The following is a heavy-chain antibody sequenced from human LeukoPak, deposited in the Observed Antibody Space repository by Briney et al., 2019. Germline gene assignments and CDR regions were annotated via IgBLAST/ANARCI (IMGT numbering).Heavy chain of an antibody. CDR1: GYTFTRYY. D-gene: IGHD1-26*01. V-gene: IGHV1-46*01. CDR3: AREGVSGSYDAFDI. J-gene: IGHJ3*02. Sequence: ASVKVSCKASGYTFTRYYMHWVRQAPGQGLEWMGVINPSVGSTSHAQEFQGRVTMTEDTSTDTAYMELSSLRSEDTAVYYCAREGVSGSYDAFDIWGQGTMVTVSS. CDR2: INPSVGST.